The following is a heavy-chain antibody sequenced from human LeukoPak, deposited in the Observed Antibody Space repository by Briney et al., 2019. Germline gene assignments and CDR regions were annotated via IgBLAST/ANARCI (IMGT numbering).Heavy chain of an antibody. CDR2: IYTSGST. CDR1: GGSISGGSYF. D-gene: IGHD2-15*01. J-gene: IGHJ4*02. V-gene: IGHV4-61*02. Sequence: SQTLSLTCTVSGGSISGGSYFWSWIRQPAGKGLEWIGRIYTSGSTNYNPSLKSRVTISVDTSKNHFSLKLTSVTAADTAVYYCARVGGGPDYWGQGTLVTVSS. CDR3: ARVGGGPDY.